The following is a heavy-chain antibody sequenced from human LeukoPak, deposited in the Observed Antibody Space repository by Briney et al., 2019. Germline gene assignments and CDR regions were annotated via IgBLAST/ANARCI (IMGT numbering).Heavy chain of an antibody. CDR3: ADSSSLTVDAFDI. V-gene: IGHV1-18*01. CDR1: GYTFTSYG. J-gene: IGHJ3*02. D-gene: IGHD2-2*01. Sequence: ASVKVSCKASGYTFTSYGISWVRQAPRQGLEWMGWISAYNGNTNYAQKLQGRVTMTTDTSTSTAYMELRSLRSDDTAVYYCADSSSLTVDAFDIWGQGTMVTVSS. CDR2: ISAYNGNT.